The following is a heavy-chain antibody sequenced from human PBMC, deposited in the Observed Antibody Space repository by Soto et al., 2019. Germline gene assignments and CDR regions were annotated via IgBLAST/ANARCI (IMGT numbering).Heavy chain of an antibody. D-gene: IGHD1-7*01. CDR1: GFTFNTYS. Sequence: PGGSLRLSCAASGFTFNTYSMNWVRQAPGKGLEWVSCISGSSNYIYYADSVKGRFTISRDNAKNSLYLQLNSLRAEDTAVYYCVRALNYIYLYDAFDIWGQGTMVTVSS. CDR2: ISGSSNYI. J-gene: IGHJ3*02. V-gene: IGHV3-21*01. CDR3: VRALNYIYLYDAFDI.